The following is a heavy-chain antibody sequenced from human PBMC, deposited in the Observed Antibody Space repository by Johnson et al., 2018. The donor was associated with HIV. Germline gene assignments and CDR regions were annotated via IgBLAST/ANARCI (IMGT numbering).Heavy chain of an antibody. Sequence: VQLVESGGGLIQPGGSLRLSCAASGFTVSSNYMSWVRQAPGKGLEWVSVIYSGGSTYYADSVKGRFTISRDNSKNTLYLQMNSLRAEDTAGYYCAKDSHCSSDGRLYGAFDIWGQGTMVTVSS. CDR1: GFTVSSNY. CDR2: IYSGGST. V-gene: IGHV3-53*01. J-gene: IGHJ3*02. CDR3: AKDSHCSSDGRLYGAFDI. D-gene: IGHD6-25*01.